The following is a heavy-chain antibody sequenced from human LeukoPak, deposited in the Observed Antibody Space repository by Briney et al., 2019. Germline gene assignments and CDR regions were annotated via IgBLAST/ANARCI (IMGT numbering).Heavy chain of an antibody. V-gene: IGHV3-7*03. CDR1: GFTFSSYW. CDR3: ARGFPY. CDR2: INHNGNVN. J-gene: IGHJ4*02. Sequence: RAGGSLRLSCAASGFTFSSYWMNWARQAPGKGLEWVASINHNGNVNYYVDSVKGRFTISRDNAKNSLYLQMSNLRAEDTAVYFCARGFPYWGQGTLVTVSS.